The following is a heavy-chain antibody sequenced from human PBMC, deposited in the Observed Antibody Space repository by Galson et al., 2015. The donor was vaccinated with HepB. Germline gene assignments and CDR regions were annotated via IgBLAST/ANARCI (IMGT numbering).Heavy chain of an antibody. CDR2: INAGNGNT. D-gene: IGHD3-3*01. V-gene: IGHV1-3*01. Sequence: SVKVSCKASGYTFTSYAMHWVRQAPGQRLEWMGWINAGNGNTKYSQKFQGRVTITRDTSASTAYMELSSLRSEDTAVYYCALYYDFWSGESGIFDYWGQGTLVTVSS. J-gene: IGHJ4*02. CDR3: ALYYDFWSGESGIFDY. CDR1: GYTFTSYA.